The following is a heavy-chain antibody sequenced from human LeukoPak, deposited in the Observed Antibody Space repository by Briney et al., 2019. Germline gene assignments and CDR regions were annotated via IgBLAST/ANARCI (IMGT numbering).Heavy chain of an antibody. CDR2: VSGSGDST. V-gene: IGHV3-23*01. J-gene: IGHJ4*02. D-gene: IGHD4-17*01. CDR1: GFTVSSNY. CDR3: AKFWDFGDYAIDY. Sequence: GGSLRLSCAASGFTVSSNYMSWVRQAPGKGLEWVSAVSGSGDSTYYAGSVKGRFTISSDNSKNTVYLQMNSLRAEDTAVYYCAKFWDFGDYAIDYWGQGTLVTVSS.